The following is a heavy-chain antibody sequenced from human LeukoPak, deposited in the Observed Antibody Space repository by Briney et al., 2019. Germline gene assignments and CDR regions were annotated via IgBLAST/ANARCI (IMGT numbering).Heavy chain of an antibody. D-gene: IGHD1-1*01. CDR1: GFTFSTYA. V-gene: IGHV3-23*01. Sequence: GGSLRLSCAASGFTFSTYAMSWARQAPGKGLEWVSGIGGSGGTTYYADSVKGRFTVSRDNSKNTLYLQMNSLRAEDTALYYCAKIPTTGYHAPYFDYWGQGTLLTVSS. CDR2: IGGSGGTT. CDR3: AKIPTTGYHAPYFDY. J-gene: IGHJ4*02.